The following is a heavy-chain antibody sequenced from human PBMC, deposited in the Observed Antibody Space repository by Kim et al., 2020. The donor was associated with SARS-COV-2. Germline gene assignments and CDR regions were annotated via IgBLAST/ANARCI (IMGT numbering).Heavy chain of an antibody. D-gene: IGHD6-13*01. V-gene: IGHV3-23*01. CDR3: ADGTAGTSYGMDV. CDR2: ISGSGGST. J-gene: IGHJ6*02. Sequence: GGSLRLSCAASGFTFSSYAMSWVRQAPGKGLEWVSAISGSGGSTYYADSVKGRFTISRDNSKNTLYLQMNSLRAEDTAVYYCADGTAGTSYGMDVWGQGTTVTVSS. CDR1: GFTFSSYA.